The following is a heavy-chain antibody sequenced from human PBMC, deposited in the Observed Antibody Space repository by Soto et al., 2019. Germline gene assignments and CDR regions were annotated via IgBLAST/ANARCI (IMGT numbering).Heavy chain of an antibody. V-gene: IGHV1-3*01. CDR3: VRVGGSGWTLDF. CDR2: INVGNGDT. D-gene: IGHD6-25*01. Sequence: ASVKVSCKTSGYTFTAFAVHCVRQASGQRLEWMGWINVGNGDTKSSQNLQGRVTITRDTSASTVYMELSSLRSEDTAVYYCVRVGGSGWTLDFWGQGTLVTV. CDR1: GYTFTAFA. J-gene: IGHJ4*02.